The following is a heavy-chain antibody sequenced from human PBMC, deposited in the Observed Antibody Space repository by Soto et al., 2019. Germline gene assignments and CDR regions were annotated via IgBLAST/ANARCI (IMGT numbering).Heavy chain of an antibody. D-gene: IGHD2-8*01. CDR2: ISEDGVYT. J-gene: IGHJ3*01. V-gene: IGHV3-23*01. CDR1: GFTFGTYA. Sequence: PGGSLRLSCTASGFTFGTYAMSWVRQAPGEGLEWVSSISEDGVYTDYADSVKGRFTISRDNSKNTLFVQMTSLRAEDTAVYYCAKETSPNTYYTFDFWGQGTMVTVSS. CDR3: AKETSPNTYYTFDF.